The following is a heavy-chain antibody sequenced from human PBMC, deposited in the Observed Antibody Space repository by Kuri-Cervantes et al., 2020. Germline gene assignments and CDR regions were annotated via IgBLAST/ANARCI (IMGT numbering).Heavy chain of an antibody. Sequence: ASVKVSCKASGYTFTSYDINWVRQATGQGLEWMGWMKPNSGNTGYAQKFQGRVTMTRNTSISTAYMELSSLRSEDTAVYYCATVRSGSGSLSSFDYWGQGTLVTVSS. D-gene: IGHD3-10*01. CDR3: ATVRSGSGSLSSFDY. CDR1: GYTFTSYD. J-gene: IGHJ4*02. CDR2: MKPNSGNT. V-gene: IGHV1-8*01.